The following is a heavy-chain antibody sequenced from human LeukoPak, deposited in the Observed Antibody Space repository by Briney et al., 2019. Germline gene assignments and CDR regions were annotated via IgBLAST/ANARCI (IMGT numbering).Heavy chain of an antibody. CDR2: IRGSGGST. J-gene: IGHJ4*02. CDR1: GFTFSSYA. D-gene: IGHD3-10*01. Sequence: SGGSLRLSCAASGFTFSSYAMSWVRQAPGKGLEWVSAIRGSGGSTYYADSVKGRFTISRDNSKNTLYLQMNSLRAEDTAVYYCAKGTKPYYGSGSYYPDYWGQGTLVTVSS. V-gene: IGHV3-23*01. CDR3: AKGTKPYYGSGSYYPDY.